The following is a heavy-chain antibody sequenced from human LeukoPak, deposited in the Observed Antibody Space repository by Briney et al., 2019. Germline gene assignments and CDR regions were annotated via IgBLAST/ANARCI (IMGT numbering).Heavy chain of an antibody. Sequence: SETLSLTCTVSGGSISSSSYYWGWIRQPPGKGREWIGSIYYSGSTYYNPSLKSRVTISVDTSKNQFSLKLSSVTAADTAVYYCARQGMLSGTTFYFDYWGQGTLVTVSS. CDR2: IYYSGST. J-gene: IGHJ4*02. CDR1: GGSISSSSYY. D-gene: IGHD1-7*01. V-gene: IGHV4-39*01. CDR3: ARQGMLSGTTFYFDY.